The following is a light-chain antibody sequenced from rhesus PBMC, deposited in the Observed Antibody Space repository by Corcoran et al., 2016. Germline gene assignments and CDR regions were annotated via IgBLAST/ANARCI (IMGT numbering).Light chain of an antibody. V-gene: IGKV2-64*01. CDR2: KVY. CDR1: QSLVHSNGNTY. J-gene: IGKJ3*01. CDR3: GQGSHWPFT. Sequence: DVVMTQSPLSLPITPGQPASISCWSSQSLVHSNGNTYLNWYQQKPGQPPRLLIYKVYNRDSGVPDRFSGSGAGTDFTLKISRVEAEDVGVYYCGQGSHWPFTFGPGTKLDIK.